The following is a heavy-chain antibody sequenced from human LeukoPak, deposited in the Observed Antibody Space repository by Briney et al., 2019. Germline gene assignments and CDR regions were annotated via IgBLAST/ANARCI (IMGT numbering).Heavy chain of an antibody. CDR2: IYDDGSRE. J-gene: IGHJ4*02. V-gene: IGHV3-33*01. CDR3: ARDLKSGYFDS. Sequence: GGSLRLSCAASGFTFSNYGMHWVRQSPGKGLEWVAVIYDDGSREHFADSVKGRFTISRDNSKNTVVLQMNSLRGEDTAVYYCARDLKSGYFDSWGQGTLVTVSS. D-gene: IGHD3-3*01. CDR1: GFTFSNYG.